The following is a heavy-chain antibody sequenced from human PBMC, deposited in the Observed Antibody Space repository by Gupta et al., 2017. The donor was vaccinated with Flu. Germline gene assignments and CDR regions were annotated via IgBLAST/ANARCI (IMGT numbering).Heavy chain of an antibody. J-gene: IGHJ4*02. CDR1: QFTFSDHS. D-gene: IGHD1-1*01. CDR3: ERAGTLR. Sequence: EVLLVESGGGLVQPGGSLRLSCVASQFTFSDHSMHWVRQAPGKGLEWVSYISSGGGTLYYADSVKGRFTISRDNAKNSLYLQMNSLRAEDTAVDYCERAGTLRWGQGTQVTVSS. CDR2: ISSGGGTL. V-gene: IGHV3-48*01.